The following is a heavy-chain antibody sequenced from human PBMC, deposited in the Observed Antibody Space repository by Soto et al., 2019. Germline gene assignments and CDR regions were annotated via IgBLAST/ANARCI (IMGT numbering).Heavy chain of an antibody. V-gene: IGHV1-2*02. J-gene: IGHJ5*02. CDR2: INPDSGDT. D-gene: IGHD2-8*01. CDR1: GYSFMDYY. Sequence: QVQLGQSGAELKKPGASVKVSCKASGYSFMDYYLHWVRQAPGQGLEWMGWINPDSGDTKYAQKFQGRVTMSRDTSRTTAYLDVWRLTSDDTAFYYCARLREVMLSASQRGYNWLDPWGQGTLVTVSS. CDR3: ARLREVMLSASQRGYNWLDP.